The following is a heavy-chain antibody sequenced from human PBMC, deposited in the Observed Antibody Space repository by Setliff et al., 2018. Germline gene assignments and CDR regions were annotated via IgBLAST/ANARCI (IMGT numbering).Heavy chain of an antibody. V-gene: IGHV3-7*03. CDR3: VNSYRGYDDYPDY. J-gene: IGHJ4*02. D-gene: IGHD3-16*02. CDR2: IKEDGSET. CDR1: GFTLRSYW. Sequence: PGGSLRLSCAASGFTLRSYWMSWVRQAPGKGLEWVANIKEDGSETYYGGSVKGRFTISRDNAKNSLYLQMNSLRVEDTAVYYCVNSYRGYDDYPDYWGQGTLVT.